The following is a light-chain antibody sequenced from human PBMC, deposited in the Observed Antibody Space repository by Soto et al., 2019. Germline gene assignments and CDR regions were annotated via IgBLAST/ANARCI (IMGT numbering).Light chain of an antibody. V-gene: IGKV1-27*01. CDR1: QAIRNN. CDR3: QKCDAAPFT. J-gene: IGKJ3*01. Sequence: DFQMTQSPSSLSASVGDRVTITCRASQAIRNNLAWYQQKPGKLPQLLTYSASTLQSGVPSRFSGSGSGTDFTLTISSLQPEDVGTYYCQKCDAAPFTFGPGTKVDIK. CDR2: SAS.